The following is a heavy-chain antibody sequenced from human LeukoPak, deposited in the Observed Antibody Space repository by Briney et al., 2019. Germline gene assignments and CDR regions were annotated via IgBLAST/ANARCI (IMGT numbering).Heavy chain of an antibody. CDR2: IIPILGIA. Sequence: SVKVSCKASGGTFSSYAISWVRQAPGQGLEWMGRIIPILGIANYAQKFQGRVTITADKSTSTAYMELNSLRVEDTAVYYCAKASGWYYFDYWGQGTLVTVSS. J-gene: IGHJ4*02. D-gene: IGHD6-19*01. V-gene: IGHV1-69*04. CDR3: AKASGWYYFDY. CDR1: GGTFSSYA.